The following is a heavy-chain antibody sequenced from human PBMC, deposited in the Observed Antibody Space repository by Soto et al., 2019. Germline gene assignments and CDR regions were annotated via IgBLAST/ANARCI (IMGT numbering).Heavy chain of an antibody. J-gene: IGHJ4*02. CDR3: ARGKEDGYFDY. V-gene: IGHV3-33*01. CDR2: IWYDGSNK. Sequence: QVQLVESGGGVVQPGRSLRLSCAASGFTFSSYGMHWVRQAPGKGLEWVAVIWYDGSNKYYADSVKGRFTISRDNSKNTLYVQMNSLRAEDTAVYYCARGKEDGYFDYWGQGTLVTVSS. D-gene: IGHD2-15*01. CDR1: GFTFSSYG.